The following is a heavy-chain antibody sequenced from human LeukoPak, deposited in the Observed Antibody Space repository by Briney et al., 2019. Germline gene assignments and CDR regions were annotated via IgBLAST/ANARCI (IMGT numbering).Heavy chain of an antibody. Sequence: SGPTLVKPTQTLTLTCSFSGFSLSTSGVGVGWIRQPPGKALEWLALIYWNDDKRYSPSLKSRLTITKDTSKNQVVLTMTNMDPVDTATYYCARAVTQWWFDPWGQGTLVTVSS. CDR1: GFSLSTSGVG. D-gene: IGHD2-8*01. J-gene: IGHJ5*02. CDR2: IYWNDDK. CDR3: ARAVTQWWFDP. V-gene: IGHV2-5*01.